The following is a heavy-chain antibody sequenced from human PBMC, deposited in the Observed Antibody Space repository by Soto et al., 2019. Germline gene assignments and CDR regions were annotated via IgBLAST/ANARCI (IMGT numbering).Heavy chain of an antibody. V-gene: IGHV6-1*01. CDR3: ARMSDSTFDF. Sequence: QVQLQQSGPGLVKPSQTLSLTCAISGDSVSSNDAAWEWIRQSPTRGLEWRGRTYYRSKAYNEYTASLRSRIIINADASRNQVSLHLTSVTPEDTAVYYCARMSDSTFDFWGPGILVTVSS. CDR1: GDSVSSNDAA. D-gene: IGHD3-22*01. CDR2: TYYRSKAYN. J-gene: IGHJ4*02.